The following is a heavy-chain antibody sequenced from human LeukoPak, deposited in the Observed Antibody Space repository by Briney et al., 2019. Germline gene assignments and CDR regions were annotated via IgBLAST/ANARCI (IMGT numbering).Heavy chain of an antibody. Sequence: GTLRLSCAASGFTFSSYGMSWIRQPPGKGLEWIGEINHSGSTNYNLSLKSRVTISVDTSKNQFSLKLSSVTAADTAVYYCARTQYSSSWYRVRWFDPWGQGTPVTVSS. CDR1: GFTFSSYG. J-gene: IGHJ5*02. D-gene: IGHD6-13*01. CDR3: ARTQYSSSWYRVRWFDP. CDR2: INHSGST. V-gene: IGHV4-34*01.